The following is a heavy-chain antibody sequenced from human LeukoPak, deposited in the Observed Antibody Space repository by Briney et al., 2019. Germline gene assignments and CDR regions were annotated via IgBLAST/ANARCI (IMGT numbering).Heavy chain of an antibody. Sequence: ASVKVSCKASGYTFTSYDINWVRQATGQGLEWMGWMNPNSGNTGYAQKFQGRVTMTRNTSISTAYMELSSLRSEDTAVYYCARDRYYYDSGGSYYYYGMDVWGQGTTVTVSS. CDR3: ARDRYYYDSGGSYYYYGMDV. D-gene: IGHD3-22*01. V-gene: IGHV1-8*01. CDR1: GYTFTSYD. CDR2: MNPNSGNT. J-gene: IGHJ6*02.